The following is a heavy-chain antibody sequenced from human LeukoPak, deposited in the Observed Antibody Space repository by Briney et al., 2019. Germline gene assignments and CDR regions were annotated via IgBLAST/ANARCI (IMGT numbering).Heavy chain of an antibody. D-gene: IGHD3-22*01. Sequence: GGSLRLSCAASGFTFSSYAMSWVRQAPGKGLEWVSAISGSGGSTYYADSVKGRFTISRDNSKNTLYLQMNSLRAEDTAVYYCAKAGGSNGYYELPLNYWGQGTLVTVSS. J-gene: IGHJ4*02. CDR2: ISGSGGST. CDR1: GFTFSSYA. V-gene: IGHV3-23*01. CDR3: AKAGGSNGYYELPLNY.